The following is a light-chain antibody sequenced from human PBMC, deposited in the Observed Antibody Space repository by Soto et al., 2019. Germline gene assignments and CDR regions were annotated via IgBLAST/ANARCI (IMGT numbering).Light chain of an antibody. Sequence: QSVLTQPPSVSGAPGQRVTISCTGSSSNIGAGYDVHWYQQLPGTAPKLLIYGNSNRPSGDPDRFSGSKSGTSASLAITGLQAEDEADYYCQSYDSGLSGFYVFGTGTKLTVL. CDR3: QSYDSGLSGFYV. CDR2: GNS. J-gene: IGLJ1*01. V-gene: IGLV1-40*01. CDR1: SSNIGAGYD.